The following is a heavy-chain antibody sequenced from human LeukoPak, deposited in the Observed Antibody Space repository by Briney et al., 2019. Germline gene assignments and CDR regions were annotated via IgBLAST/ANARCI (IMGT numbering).Heavy chain of an antibody. CDR3: ARGRDCSSTSCYSGYYYYGMDV. V-gene: IGHV4-34*01. CDR1: GGSFSGYY. D-gene: IGHD2-2*02. J-gene: IGHJ6*02. CDR2: INHSGST. Sequence: SETLSLTCAVYGGSFSGYYWSWIRQPPGKGLEWIGEINHSGSTNYNPSLKSRVTISVDTSKNQFSLKLSSVTAADTAVYYCARGRDCSSTSCYSGYYYYGMDVWGQGTTVTVSS.